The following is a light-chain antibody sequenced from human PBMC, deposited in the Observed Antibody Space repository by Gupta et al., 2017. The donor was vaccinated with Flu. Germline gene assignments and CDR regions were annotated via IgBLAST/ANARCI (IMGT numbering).Light chain of an antibody. V-gene: IGKV2-28*01. CDR2: LGS. Sequence: ISCRSSQSLLHGNGKNYLDWYLQKPGQSPQVLMYLGSTRASGVPDRFTGSGSGTDFTLLIDTVEAEDAGIYFCMQSLQTPPTFGQGTRLEIK. CDR1: QSLLHGNGKNY. J-gene: IGKJ5*01. CDR3: MQSLQTPPT.